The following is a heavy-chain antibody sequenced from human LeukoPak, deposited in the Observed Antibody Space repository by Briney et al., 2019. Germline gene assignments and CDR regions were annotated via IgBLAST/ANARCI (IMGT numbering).Heavy chain of an antibody. CDR3: ASSTYYYGSLRLPYYYYMDV. V-gene: IGHV5-51*01. J-gene: IGHJ6*03. D-gene: IGHD3-10*01. CDR1: GYSFTSYW. CDR2: IYPGDSDT. Sequence: GESLKISCKGSGYSFTSYWIGWVRQMPGKGLEWMGIIYPGDSDTSYSPSFQGQVTISADKSISTAYLQWSRLKASDTAMYYCASSTYYYGSLRLPYYYYMDVWGKGTTVTVSS.